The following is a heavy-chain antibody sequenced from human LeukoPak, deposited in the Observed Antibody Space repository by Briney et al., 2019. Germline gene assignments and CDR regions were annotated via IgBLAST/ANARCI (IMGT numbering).Heavy chain of an antibody. CDR1: GGSFSGYY. D-gene: IGHD3-3*01. V-gene: IGHV4-34*01. CDR3: ARERRPTYYDFWSGYYI. J-gene: IGHJ4*02. Sequence: SETLSLTCAVYGGSFSGYYWSWIRQPPGKGLEWIGEINHSGSTSYNPPLKSRVTMSVDTSKNQFSLKLSSVTAADTAVYYCARERRPTYYDFWSGYYIWGQGTLVTVSS. CDR2: INHSGST.